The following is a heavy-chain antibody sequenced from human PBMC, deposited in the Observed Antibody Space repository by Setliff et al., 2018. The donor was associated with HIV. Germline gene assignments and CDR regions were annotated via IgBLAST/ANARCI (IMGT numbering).Heavy chain of an antibody. CDR1: GDSVSGPNYN. J-gene: IGHJ6*02. CDR3: TGPAMAAAGPLEYYYYYGMDV. V-gene: IGHV4-39*01. CDR2: ISFRGST. D-gene: IGHD6-13*01. Sequence: TSETLSLTCAVSGDSVSGPNYNWGWIRQPPGKGLEWIGTISFRGSTSYNTSLKSRVTISLDTSKGQFSLNLNSVTAADAAFYYCTGPAMAAAGPLEYYYYYGMDVWGQGTTVTVSS.